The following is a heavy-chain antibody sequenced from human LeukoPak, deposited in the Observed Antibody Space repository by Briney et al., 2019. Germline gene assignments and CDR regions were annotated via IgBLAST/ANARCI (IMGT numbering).Heavy chain of an antibody. CDR2: INPDGSST. D-gene: IGHD3-10*01. J-gene: IGHJ5*02. CDR3: ARDHLYYYGSGNNWFNP. V-gene: IGHV3-74*03. Sequence: GGSLRLSCAASGFTFSTSWMHWVRQAPGKGLVWVSRINPDGSSTTYADSVKGRFTVSRDNAKNTLYLQMNSLRAEDTAVYYCARDHLYYYGSGNNWFNPWGQGTLVTVSS. CDR1: GFTFSTSW.